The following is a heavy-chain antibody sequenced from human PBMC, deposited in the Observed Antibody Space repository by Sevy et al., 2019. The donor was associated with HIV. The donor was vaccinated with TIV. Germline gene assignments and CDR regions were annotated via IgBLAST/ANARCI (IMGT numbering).Heavy chain of an antibody. CDR1: GGSISSYY. CDR2: IYYSGST. CDR3: ARGSPRWLSSGWDGGGGYFDY. Sequence: SETLSLTCTVSGGSISSYYWSWIRQPPGKGLEWIGYIYYSGSTNYNPSLKSRVTISVDTSKNQFSLKLSSVTAADTAVYYCARGSPRWLSSGWDGGGGYFDYWGQGTLVTVSS. J-gene: IGHJ4*02. D-gene: IGHD6-19*01. V-gene: IGHV4-59*13.